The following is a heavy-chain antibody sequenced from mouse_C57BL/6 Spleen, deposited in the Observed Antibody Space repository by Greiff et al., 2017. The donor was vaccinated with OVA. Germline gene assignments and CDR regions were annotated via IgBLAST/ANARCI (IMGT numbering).Heavy chain of an antibody. CDR3: ARLRRTGYYAMDY. CDR1: GFTFSDYG. J-gene: IGHJ4*01. D-gene: IGHD2-4*01. V-gene: IGHV5-17*01. CDR2: ISSGSSTI. Sequence: EVNVVESGGGLVKPGGSLKLSCAASGFTFSDYGMHWVRQAPEKGLEWVAYISSGSSTIYYADTVKGRFTISRDNAKNTLFLQMTSLRSEDTAMYYCARLRRTGYYAMDYWGQGTSVTVSS.